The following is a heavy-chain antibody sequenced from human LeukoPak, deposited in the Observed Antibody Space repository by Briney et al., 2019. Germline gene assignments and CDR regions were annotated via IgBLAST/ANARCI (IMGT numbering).Heavy chain of an antibody. CDR1: GYSFTSYW. V-gene: IGHV5-51*01. CDR3: ARQEYSYGYYLDY. Sequence: GESLKTSCKGSGYSFTSYWIGWVRQMPGKGLEWMGIIYPGDSDTRYSPSFQGQVTISADKSISTAYLQWSSLKASDTAMYYCARQEYSYGYYLDYWGQGTLVTVSS. J-gene: IGHJ4*02. CDR2: IYPGDSDT. D-gene: IGHD5-18*01.